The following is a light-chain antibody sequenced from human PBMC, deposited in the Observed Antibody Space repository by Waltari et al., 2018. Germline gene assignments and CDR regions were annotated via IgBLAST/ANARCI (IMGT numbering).Light chain of an antibody. CDR3: QHTTDWPPAFT. Sequence: VFPQSQATLSLSPGEGATLSCRASQSVSAYLAWYQQKPGQAPRLLIYGSSTRATGVPDRFSGRGSGTDFSLTISSVEPEDFAVYYCQHTTDWPPAFTFGPGTRVDLK. V-gene: IGKV3-11*01. J-gene: IGKJ3*01. CDR1: QSVSAY. CDR2: GSS.